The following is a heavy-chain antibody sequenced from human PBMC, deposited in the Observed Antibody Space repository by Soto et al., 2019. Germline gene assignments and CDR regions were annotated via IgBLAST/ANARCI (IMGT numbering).Heavy chain of an antibody. D-gene: IGHD6-6*01. CDR3: ARDLRSSSDTNTYYYYGMDV. CDR1: GYTFTGYY. V-gene: IGHV1-2*04. CDR2: INPNSGGT. Sequence: QVQLVQSGAEVKKPGASVKVSCKASGYTFTGYYMHWVRQAPGQGLEWMGWINPNSGGTNYAQKFQGWVTMTRDTSISTAYMELSRLRSDDTAVYYCARDLRSSSDTNTYYYYGMDVWGQGTTVTVSS. J-gene: IGHJ6*02.